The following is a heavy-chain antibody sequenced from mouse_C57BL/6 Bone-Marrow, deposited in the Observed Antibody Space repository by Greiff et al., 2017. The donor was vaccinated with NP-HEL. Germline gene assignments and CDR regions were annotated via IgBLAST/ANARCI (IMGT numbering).Heavy chain of an antibody. CDR1: GYTFTNYW. Sequence: QVQLKQSGAELVRPGTSVKMSCKASGYTFTNYWIGWAKQRPGHGLEWIGDIYPGGGYTNYNEKFKGKAILTADKSSSTAYMQFSSLTSEDSAIYYCARWGITTAFDYWGQGTTLTVSS. D-gene: IGHD1-1*01. J-gene: IGHJ2*01. CDR3: ARWGITTAFDY. CDR2: IYPGGGYT. V-gene: IGHV1-63*01.